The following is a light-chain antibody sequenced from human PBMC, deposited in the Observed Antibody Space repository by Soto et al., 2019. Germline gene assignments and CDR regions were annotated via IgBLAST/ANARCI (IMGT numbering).Light chain of an antibody. CDR1: QSVLYSPNNKNY. CDR3: QQYINAPQT. J-gene: IGKJ1*01. V-gene: IGKV4-1*01. Sequence: DIVMTQSPDSLAVSLGERATINCKSSQSVLYSPNNKNYLAWYQQKPGQPPKLLVYWASTRESGVPDRFSGSGSETDFTLTINSLQAEDVAFYYCQQYINAPQTFGQGTTVEIK. CDR2: WAS.